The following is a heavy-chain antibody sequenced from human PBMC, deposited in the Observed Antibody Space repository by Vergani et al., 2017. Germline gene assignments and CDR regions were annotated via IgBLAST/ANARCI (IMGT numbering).Heavy chain of an antibody. Sequence: EVQLVQSEAEVRKPGESLKISCKGSGYIFTTYWIAWVRQMPGRGLEWMGIIYPDDSDTRYSPSFQGQVTISVDKSISAAYLQWSSLKASDTAIYYCTRDYTGYDPFDYWGQGTLVTVSS. J-gene: IGHJ4*02. CDR1: GYIFTTYW. V-gene: IGHV5-51*01. D-gene: IGHD5-12*01. CDR3: TRDYTGYDPFDY. CDR2: IYPDDSDT.